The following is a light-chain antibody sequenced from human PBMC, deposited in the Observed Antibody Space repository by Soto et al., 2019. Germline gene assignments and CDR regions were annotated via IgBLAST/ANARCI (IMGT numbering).Light chain of an antibody. CDR3: QQYGSSPYT. CDR2: GAS. CDR1: QSVSRTY. J-gene: IGKJ2*01. V-gene: IGKV3-20*01. Sequence: EIVLTQSPGTLSLSPGERATLSCRASQSVSRTYLAWYQQKPDQAPRLLIYGASNRATGIPDRFSGSGSGTDFTLTINRLEPGDFAVYFCQQYGSSPYTLGQGTKLEIK.